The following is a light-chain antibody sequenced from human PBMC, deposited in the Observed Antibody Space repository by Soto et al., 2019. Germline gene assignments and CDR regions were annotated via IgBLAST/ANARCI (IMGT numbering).Light chain of an antibody. CDR1: RAITSD. Sequence: DIQMTQSPSSLSASVGDRVTITCQASRAITSDLNWYQQKPGKAPKVLIYEASNLETGVPSRFSGSGSGTDFTFTISSLQPEDITTYFCQQYDNVPLTFGGGTKVEIK. V-gene: IGKV1-33*01. J-gene: IGKJ4*01. CDR3: QQYDNVPLT. CDR2: EAS.